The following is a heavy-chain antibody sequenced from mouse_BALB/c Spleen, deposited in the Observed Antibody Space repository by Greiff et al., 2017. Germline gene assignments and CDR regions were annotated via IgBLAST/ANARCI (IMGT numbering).Heavy chain of an antibody. Sequence: LKQPGSELVRPGASVKLSCKASGYTFTSYWMHWVKLRPGQGLEWIGNIYPGSGSTNYDEKFKSKATLTVDTSSSTAYMQLSSLTSEDSAVYYCTRLEGGGYFDVWGAGTTVTVSS. CDR1: GYTFTSYW. J-gene: IGHJ1*01. CDR2: IYPGSGST. CDR3: TRLEGGGYFDV. V-gene: IGHV1S22*01.